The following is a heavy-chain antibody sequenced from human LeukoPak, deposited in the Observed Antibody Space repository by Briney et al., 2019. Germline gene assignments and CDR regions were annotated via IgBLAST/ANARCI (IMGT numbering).Heavy chain of an antibody. Sequence: RGSLRLSCAASGFTFDDYGMSWVRQAPGKGLEWVSGINWNGGSTGYADSVKGRFTISRDNAKNSLYQQMNSLRAEDTALYYCARDLGYCTNGVCHTRFDYWGQGTLVAVSS. CDR3: ARDLGYCTNGVCHTRFDY. CDR1: GFTFDDYG. V-gene: IGHV3-20*04. J-gene: IGHJ4*02. D-gene: IGHD2-8*01. CDR2: INWNGGST.